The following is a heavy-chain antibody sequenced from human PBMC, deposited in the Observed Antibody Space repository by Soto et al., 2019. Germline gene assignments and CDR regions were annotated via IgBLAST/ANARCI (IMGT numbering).Heavy chain of an antibody. Sequence: EVQLLESGGGLVQPGGSLRLSCAASGFTFNSYAKSWVRQAPGKGLEWVSITSGGGGTTYYADSVKGRFAISRDNSKNTLYLEMNSLRAEDTAVYFCAKRYHTTTSCFDCWGQGTLVTVSS. D-gene: IGHD2-2*01. CDR3: AKRYHTTTSCFDC. V-gene: IGHV3-23*01. CDR1: GFTFNSYA. CDR2: TSGGGGTT. J-gene: IGHJ4*02.